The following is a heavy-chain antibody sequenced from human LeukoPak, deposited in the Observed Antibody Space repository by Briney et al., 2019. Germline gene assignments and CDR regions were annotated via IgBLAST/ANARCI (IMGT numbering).Heavy chain of an antibody. V-gene: IGHV1-18*01. Sequence: GASVKVSCKASGYTFTSYGISWVRQAPGQGLEWMGWISAYNGNTNYAQKPQGRVTMTTDTSTSTAYMELRSLRSDDTAVYYCARDAPLMVRGVPIFDNWFDPWGQGTLVTVSS. CDR2: ISAYNGNT. CDR1: GYTFTSYG. J-gene: IGHJ5*02. CDR3: ARDAPLMVRGVPIFDNWFDP. D-gene: IGHD3-10*01.